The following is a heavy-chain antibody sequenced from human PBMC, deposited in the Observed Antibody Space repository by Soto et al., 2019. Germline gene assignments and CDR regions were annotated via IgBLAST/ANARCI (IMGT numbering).Heavy chain of an antibody. V-gene: IGHV1-69*12. CDR1: GGTFSSYA. D-gene: IGHD2-15*01. CDR2: IIPIFGTA. J-gene: IGHJ6*02. Sequence: QVQLVQSGAEVKKPGSSVKVSCKASGGTFSSYAISWVRQAPGQGLEWMGGIIPIFGTADYAQKFQGRVTVTADESTSTSTAYMGLSSPRSEDTAVYYCAGHGGNARYYYYGMDVWGQGTTVTVSS. CDR3: AGHGGNARYYYYGMDV.